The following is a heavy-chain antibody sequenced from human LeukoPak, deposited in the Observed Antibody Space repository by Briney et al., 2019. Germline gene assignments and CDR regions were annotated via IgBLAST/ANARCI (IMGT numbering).Heavy chain of an antibody. CDR1: GFTFSSYS. D-gene: IGHD2-15*01. V-gene: IGHV3-48*01. CDR2: ISSSSSTI. CDR3: ARPGYCSGGSCYSIAFDY. J-gene: IGHJ4*02. Sequence: GGSLRLSCAASGFTFSSYSMNWVRQAPGKGLEWVSYISSSSSTIYYADSVKGRFTISRDNAKNSLYLQMNSLRAEDTAVYYRARPGYCSGGSCYSIAFDYWGQGTLVTVSS.